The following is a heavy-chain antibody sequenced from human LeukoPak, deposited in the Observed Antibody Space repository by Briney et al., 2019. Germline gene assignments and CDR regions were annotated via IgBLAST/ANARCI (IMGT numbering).Heavy chain of an antibody. J-gene: IGHJ4*02. Sequence: PGGSLRLSCAASGFTFSSYAMSWVRQAPGKGLEWVSAISGSGGSTYYADSVKGRFTISRDNSKNTLYLQMNSLRAEGTAVYYCAKINTDDYYGSGSYLVYWGQGTLVTVSS. D-gene: IGHD3-10*01. V-gene: IGHV3-23*01. CDR1: GFTFSSYA. CDR2: ISGSGGST. CDR3: AKINTDDYYGSGSYLVY.